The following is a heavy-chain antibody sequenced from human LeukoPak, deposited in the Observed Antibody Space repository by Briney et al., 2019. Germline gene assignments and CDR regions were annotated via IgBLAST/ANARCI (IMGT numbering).Heavy chain of an antibody. CDR1: GGSISSSSYY. CDR2: IYYSGST. V-gene: IGHV4-39*01. Sequence: SETLSLTCTVSGGSISSSSYYWGWIRQPPGKGLEWIGSIYYSGSTYYNPSLKSRVTISVDTSKNQFSLKLSSVAAADTAVYYCARGPYYYYMDVWGKGTTVTVSS. CDR3: ARGPYYYYMDV. J-gene: IGHJ6*03.